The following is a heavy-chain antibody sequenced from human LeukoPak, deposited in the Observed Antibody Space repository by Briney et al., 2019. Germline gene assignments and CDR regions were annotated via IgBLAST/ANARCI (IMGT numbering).Heavy chain of an antibody. CDR1: GYTFTGYY. J-gene: IGHJ5*02. Sequence: ASVKVSCKASGYTFTGYYMHWVRQAPGQGREWMGVINPNSGGTNYAQKFQGRVTMTRDTSISTAYMELSRLRSDDTAVYYCARESRMVRGVIITGWFDPWGQGTLVTVSS. V-gene: IGHV1-2*02. CDR3: ARESRMVRGVIITGWFDP. D-gene: IGHD3-10*01. CDR2: INPNSGGT.